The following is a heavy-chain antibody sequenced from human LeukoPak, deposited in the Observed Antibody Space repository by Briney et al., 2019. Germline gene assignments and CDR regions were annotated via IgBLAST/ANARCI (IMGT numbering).Heavy chain of an antibody. J-gene: IGHJ5*02. Sequence: GGSLRLSCAASGFTFSSYAMHWVRQAPGKGLEWVAVISYDGSNKYYADSVKGRFTISRDNSKSTLYLQMNSLRAEDTAVYYCARGELLDPWGQGTLVTVSS. CDR2: ISYDGSNK. V-gene: IGHV3-30-3*01. CDR3: ARGELLDP. D-gene: IGHD3-10*01. CDR1: GFTFSSYA.